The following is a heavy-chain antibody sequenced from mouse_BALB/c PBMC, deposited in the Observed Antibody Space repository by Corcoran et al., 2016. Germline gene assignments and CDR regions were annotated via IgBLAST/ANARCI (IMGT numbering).Heavy chain of an antibody. CDR2: IYPGSGST. CDR3: ASPYYFDY. J-gene: IGHJ2*01. V-gene: IGHV1-81*01. Sequence: QVQLQRSGPELVKPGASVKMSCKASGYTFTAYVISWVKQRTRQGLEWIGEIYPGSGSTYYNEKFKGKATLTADKSSNTAYMQLSSLTSEDSAVYFCASPYYFDYWGQGTTLTVSP. CDR1: GYTFTAYV.